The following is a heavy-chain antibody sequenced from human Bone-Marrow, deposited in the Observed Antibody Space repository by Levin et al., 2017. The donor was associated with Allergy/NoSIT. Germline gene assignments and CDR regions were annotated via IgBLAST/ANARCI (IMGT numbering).Heavy chain of an antibody. V-gene: IGHV5-51*01. CDR1: GYSFTSYW. Sequence: GESLKISCKGSGYSFTSYWIGWVRQMPGKGLEWMGIIYPGDSDTRYSPSFQGQVTISADKSISTAYLQWSSLKASDTAMYYCAIVTAQKYSSKGFDPWGQGTLVTVSS. D-gene: IGHD6-13*01. CDR3: AIVTAQKYSSKGFDP. J-gene: IGHJ5*02. CDR2: IYPGDSDT.